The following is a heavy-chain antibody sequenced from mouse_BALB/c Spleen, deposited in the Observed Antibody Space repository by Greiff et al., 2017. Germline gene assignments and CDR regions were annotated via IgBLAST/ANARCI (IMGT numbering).Heavy chain of an antibody. D-gene: IGHD3-2*02. CDR1: GYTFTSYW. V-gene: IGHV1-87*01. CDR2: IYPGDGDT. CDR3: ARGYFLY. Sequence: QVQLKQSGAELARPGASVKLSCKASGYTFTSYWMQWVKQRPGQGLEWIGAIYPGDGDTRYTQKFKGKATLTADKSSSTAYMQLSSLASEDSAVYYCARGYFLYWGQGTTLTVSS. J-gene: IGHJ2*01.